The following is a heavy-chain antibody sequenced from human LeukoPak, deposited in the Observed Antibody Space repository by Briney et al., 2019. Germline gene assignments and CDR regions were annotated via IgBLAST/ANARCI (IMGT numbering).Heavy chain of an antibody. Sequence: PGGSLRLSCAASGFTFSSYGMSWVRQAPGKGLEWVSAISGSGGSTYYANSVKGRFTISRDNAKNTLYLQMNSLRAEDTAVYYCAGGGGRYYDSSGYSYWGQGSLVTVSS. CDR1: GFTFSSYG. V-gene: IGHV3-23*01. CDR2: ISGSGGST. J-gene: IGHJ4*02. CDR3: AGGGGRYYDSSGYSY. D-gene: IGHD3-22*01.